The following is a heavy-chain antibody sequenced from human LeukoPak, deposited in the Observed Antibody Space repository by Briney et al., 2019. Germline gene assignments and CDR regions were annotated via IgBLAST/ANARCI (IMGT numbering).Heavy chain of an antibody. CDR2: IKQDGSEK. CDR1: GFTLSSHW. Sequence: GASLRLSCPAYGFTLSSHWMSWVRQAAGAGMEWVAKIKQDGSEKYYVESGKGRFTISRDNAKNSLYLQMNSLRAEDTAVYYCARDGTLGYCSSTSCYAFDYWGQGALVTVSS. CDR3: ARDGTLGYCSSTSCYAFDY. V-gene: IGHV3-7*01. J-gene: IGHJ4*02. D-gene: IGHD2-2*01.